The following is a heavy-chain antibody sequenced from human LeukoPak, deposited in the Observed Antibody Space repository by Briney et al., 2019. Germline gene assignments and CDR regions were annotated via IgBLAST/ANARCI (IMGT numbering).Heavy chain of an antibody. CDR1: GYSFTSYW. J-gene: IGHJ4*02. CDR2: IYPGDSDT. D-gene: IGHD2-15*01. CDR3: ARQGGYCSGGSCYSDY. V-gene: IGHV5-51*01. Sequence: RGESLKISCKGSGYSFTSYWIGWVRQMPGKGLEWMGIIYPGDSDTRYSPSFQGQVTISADKSISTAYLQWSSLKASDTAMYYCARQGGYCSGGSCYSDYWGQGTLVTVSS.